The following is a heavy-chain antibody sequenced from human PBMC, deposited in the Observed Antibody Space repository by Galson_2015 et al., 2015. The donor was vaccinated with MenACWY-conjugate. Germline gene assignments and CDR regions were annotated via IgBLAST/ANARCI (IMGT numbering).Heavy chain of an antibody. CDR2: IKQDGSEK. D-gene: IGHD2-15*01. CDR1: GFTFNNYW. Sequence: SLRLSCAASGFTFNNYWMSWVRQVPGKGPEWVANIKQDGSEKYYVDSERGRFTICRDNATSSLFLQMNSLRVEDTALYYCARDLGFYCSHNDCYSPYWCQGTLFTVSS. J-gene: IGHJ4*02. CDR3: ARDLGFYCSHNDCYSPY. V-gene: IGHV3-7*03.